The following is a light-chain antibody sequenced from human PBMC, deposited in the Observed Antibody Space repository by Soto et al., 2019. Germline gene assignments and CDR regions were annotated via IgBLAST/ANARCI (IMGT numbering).Light chain of an antibody. CDR2: GAS. CDR3: QQYSHWPPAWT. Sequence: EIVMTQSPATLSLSPGERATLSCRASQSVSSNLAWYQQKPGQAPRLLIYGASTRATGIPVRFSGSGSGTEFTLTISSLQSEDFAVYYCQQYSHWPPAWTFGQGTKVDIK. V-gene: IGKV3-15*01. CDR1: QSVSSN. J-gene: IGKJ1*01.